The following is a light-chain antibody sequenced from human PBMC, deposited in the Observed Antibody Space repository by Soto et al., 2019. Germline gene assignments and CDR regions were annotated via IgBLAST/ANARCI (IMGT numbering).Light chain of an antibody. CDR3: CSYAATNPFL. V-gene: IGLV2-11*01. Sequence: QDALSHPLSVPGSPGQSVTISCTGTSSDIGDYNYVSWYQQHPGKAPQLIIYDVTKRPSGVPDRFSGSKSDNTASLTISGLQAEDEADYYCCSYAATNPFLFGTGTKVTVL. J-gene: IGLJ1*01. CDR2: DVT. CDR1: SSDIGDYNY.